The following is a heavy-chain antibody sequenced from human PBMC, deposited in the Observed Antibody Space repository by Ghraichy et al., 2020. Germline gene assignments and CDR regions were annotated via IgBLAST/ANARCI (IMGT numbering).Heavy chain of an antibody. D-gene: IGHD2-21*02. Sequence: SVKVSCKASGGTFSSYAISWVRQAPGQGLEWMGRIIPILGIANYAQKFQGRVTITADKSTSTAYMELSSLRSEDTAVYYCARDPEGCGGDCYRGRGYNWFDPWGQGTLVTVSS. J-gene: IGHJ5*02. CDR1: GGTFSSYA. CDR3: ARDPEGCGGDCYRGRGYNWFDP. CDR2: IIPILGIA. V-gene: IGHV1-69*04.